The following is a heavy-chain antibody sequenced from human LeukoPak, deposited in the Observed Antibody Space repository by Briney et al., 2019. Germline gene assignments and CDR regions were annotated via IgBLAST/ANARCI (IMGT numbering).Heavy chain of an antibody. V-gene: IGHV3-33*01. Sequence: GGSLRLSCAASGFIFSDYGMYWVRQAPGKGLEWLAVISYDGSNSYYADSVKGRFTIAGDNSKNTLNLQMNSLRAEDTAVYYCYSSSWYHFDYWGQGTLVTVSS. D-gene: IGHD6-13*01. CDR2: ISYDGSNS. CDR1: GFIFSDYG. J-gene: IGHJ4*02. CDR3: YSSSWYHFDY.